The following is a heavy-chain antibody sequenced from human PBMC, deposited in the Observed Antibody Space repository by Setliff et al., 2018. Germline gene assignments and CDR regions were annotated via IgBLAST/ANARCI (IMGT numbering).Heavy chain of an antibody. CDR2: IIPILGIV. CDR1: GGTFSSYA. Sequence: SVKVSCKASGGTFSSYAISWVRQAPGQGLEWMGGIIPILGIVDYAQKLQGRVTITADKSTSTAYMELSSLRSEDTAVYYCARVPYYYYYYMDVWGKGTTVTVSS. J-gene: IGHJ6*03. V-gene: IGHV1-69*10. CDR3: ARVPYYYYYYMDV.